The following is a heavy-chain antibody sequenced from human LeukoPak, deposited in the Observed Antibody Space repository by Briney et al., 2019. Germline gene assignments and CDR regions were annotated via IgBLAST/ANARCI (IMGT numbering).Heavy chain of an antibody. CDR2: IYYSGST. J-gene: IGHJ4*02. Sequence: SETLSLTCTVSGGSISSYYRSWIRQPPGKGLEWIGYIYYSGSTHYHPSLTSRVTISVDTSKIQFSLKLSSVTAADTAVYYCARDGVDSSGYYSYYFDYWGQGTLVTVSS. D-gene: IGHD3-22*01. CDR1: GGSISSYY. V-gene: IGHV4-59*01. CDR3: ARDGVDSSGYYSYYFDY.